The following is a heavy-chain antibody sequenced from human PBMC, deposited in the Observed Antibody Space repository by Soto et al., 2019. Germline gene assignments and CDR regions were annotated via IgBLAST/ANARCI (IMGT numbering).Heavy chain of an antibody. CDR1: GGYFSIYF. CDR2: INHAGST. V-gene: IGHV4-34*01. J-gene: IGHJ5*02. CDR3: ATGGLFTS. D-gene: IGHD3-3*01. Sequence: YGGYFSIYFWSWIRQTPGKGLEWLGEINHAGSTDYNPSLKGRITISADTSKNQFSLKLSPMTAADTAVYYCATGGLFTSWGQGTLVTVSS.